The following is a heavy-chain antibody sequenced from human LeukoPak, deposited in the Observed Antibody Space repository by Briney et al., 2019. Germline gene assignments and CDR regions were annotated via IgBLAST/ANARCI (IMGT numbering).Heavy chain of an antibody. CDR3: AREGPGYSSSF. Sequence: SETQSLTCTVSGYSISSGYYWGWIRQPPGKGLEWIGSIYHSGSTYYNPSLKSRVTISVDTSKNQFSLKLSSVTAADTAVYYCAREGPGYSSSFWGQGTLVTVSS. V-gene: IGHV4-38-2*02. J-gene: IGHJ4*02. D-gene: IGHD6-13*01. CDR1: GYSISSGYY. CDR2: IYHSGST.